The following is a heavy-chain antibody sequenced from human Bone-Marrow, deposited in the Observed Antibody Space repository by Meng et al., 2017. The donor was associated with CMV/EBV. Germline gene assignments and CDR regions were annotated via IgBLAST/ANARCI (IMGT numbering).Heavy chain of an antibody. Sequence: CKDSGGTFSSYAISWVRQAPGQGLEWMGGIIPIFGTANYAQKFRGRVTITADESTSTAYMELSSLRSEDTAVYYCARDSVAPWGWFDPWGQGTLVTVSS. CDR1: GGTFSSYA. D-gene: IGHD6-19*01. CDR2: IIPIFGTA. CDR3: ARDSVAPWGWFDP. V-gene: IGHV1-69*01. J-gene: IGHJ5*02.